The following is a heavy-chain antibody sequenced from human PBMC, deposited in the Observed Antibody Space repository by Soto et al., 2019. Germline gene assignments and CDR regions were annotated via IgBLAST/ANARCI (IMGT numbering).Heavy chain of an antibody. CDR1: GGSITSGDFY. V-gene: IGHV4-30-4*01. CDR2: IFYSGRT. Sequence: QVQLQESGPGLVKPSQTLSLTCTVSGGSITSGDFYWSWIRQPPGKGLEWIGYIFYSGRTYYNPSLKSQLTISLDTSKNQFSLKLSSVTAADTAVYFCAGRYGDYALDVWGQGTMVTVSS. CDR3: AGRYGDYALDV. D-gene: IGHD4-17*01. J-gene: IGHJ3*01.